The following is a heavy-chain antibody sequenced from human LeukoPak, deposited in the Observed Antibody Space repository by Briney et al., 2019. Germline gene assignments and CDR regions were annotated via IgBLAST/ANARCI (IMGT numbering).Heavy chain of an antibody. CDR1: GYTFTSYG. J-gene: IGHJ4*02. Sequence: ASVKVSCKTSGYTFTSYGISWVRQAPGQGLEWMGWISAYNGNTNYAQKLQGRVTMTTDTSTSTAYMELRSLRSDDTAVYYCARVRDYCSSTSCYKWRLPIDYWGQGTLVTVSS. D-gene: IGHD2-2*02. V-gene: IGHV1-18*01. CDR2: ISAYNGNT. CDR3: ARVRDYCSSTSCYKWRLPIDY.